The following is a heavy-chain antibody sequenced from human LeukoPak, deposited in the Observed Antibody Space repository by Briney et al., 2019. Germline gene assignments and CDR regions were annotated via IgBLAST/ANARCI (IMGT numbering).Heavy chain of an antibody. CDR1: GGSFSGYY. CDR2: INHSEST. CDR3: ARTRAMAIAGVYYYYAMDV. J-gene: IGHJ6*02. V-gene: IGHV4-34*01. Sequence: PSETQSLTCAVYGGSFSGYYWSWIRQPPGKGLEWIGEINHSESTNYNPSLKSRVTMSVDTSKNQFSLKLSSVTAADTAVYYCARTRAMAIAGVYYYYAMDVWGQGTTVTVSS. D-gene: IGHD2-15*01.